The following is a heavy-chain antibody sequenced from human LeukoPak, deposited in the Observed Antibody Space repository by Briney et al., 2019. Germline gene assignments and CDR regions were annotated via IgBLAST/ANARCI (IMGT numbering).Heavy chain of an antibody. J-gene: IGHJ4*02. CDR2: ISYDGSNK. CDR1: GFTFSSYA. Sequence: GGSLRLSCAASGFTFSSYAMHWVRQAPGKGLEWVAVISYDGSNKYYADSVKGRFTISRDNSKNTLYLQMNSLRAEDTAVYYCARDFMYSITCAGCWGQGTLVTVSS. CDR3: ARDFMYSITCAGC. V-gene: IGHV3-30*04. D-gene: IGHD6-13*01.